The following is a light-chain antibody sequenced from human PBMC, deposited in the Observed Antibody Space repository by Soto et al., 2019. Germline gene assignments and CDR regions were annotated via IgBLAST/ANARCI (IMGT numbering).Light chain of an antibody. CDR2: AAS. V-gene: IGKV1-17*01. Sequence: DIQMTQSPSSLSASVGDRVIITCRASQGIGDDLGWYQQKPGKAPKRLIYAASSLQSGVPSRFSGSGSVTDFTLTLSSLPPDDFASYYCLQHNTYPWTFGPGTKVEVK. CDR3: LQHNTYPWT. J-gene: IGKJ1*01. CDR1: QGIGDD.